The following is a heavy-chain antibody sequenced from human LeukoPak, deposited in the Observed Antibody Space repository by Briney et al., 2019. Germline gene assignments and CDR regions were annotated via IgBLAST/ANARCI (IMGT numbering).Heavy chain of an antibody. Sequence: PGGSLRLSCAASGFTFSNAWMSWVRQAPGKGLEWVGRIKSKTDGGTTDYAAPVKGRFTISRDDSKNTLYLQMNSLKTEDTAVYYCTTVAPDNWNYRWGTIDYWGQGTLVTVSS. CDR1: GFTFSNAW. D-gene: IGHD1-7*01. CDR3: TTVAPDNWNYRWGTIDY. J-gene: IGHJ4*02. V-gene: IGHV3-15*01. CDR2: IKSKTDGGTT.